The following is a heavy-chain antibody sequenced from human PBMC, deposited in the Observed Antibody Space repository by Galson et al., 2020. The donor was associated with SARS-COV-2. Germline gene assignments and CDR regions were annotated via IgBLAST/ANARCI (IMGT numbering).Heavy chain of an antibody. CDR1: GFTFRKYA. Sequence: GGSLRLSCAASGFTFRKYAMTWVRQAPGKGLEWVSSISDSGGNISYADSVKGRFAISRDNSKNTLYLQMNSLRAEDTAVYYCAKHLYDNSVYYYTSQKGFFDYWGQGTLVTVSS. CDR2: ISDSGGNI. V-gene: IGHV3-23*01. D-gene: IGHD3-22*01. CDR3: AKHLYDNSVYYYTSQKGFFDY. J-gene: IGHJ4*02.